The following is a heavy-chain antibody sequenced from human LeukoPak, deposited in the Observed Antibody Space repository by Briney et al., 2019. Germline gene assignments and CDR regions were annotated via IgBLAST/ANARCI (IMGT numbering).Heavy chain of an antibody. J-gene: IGHJ3*02. D-gene: IGHD3-9*01. Sequence: ASVKVSCKASGYTFTSYGLSWVRQAPGQGGEWMGWISAYNGNTNYAQTLQGRVTMTTDTSTSTAYMELRSLRSDDTAVYYCGRDRHDYDILTGYYNLDAFDIWGQGTMVTVSS. CDR3: GRDRHDYDILTGYYNLDAFDI. CDR1: GYTFTSYG. V-gene: IGHV1-18*04. CDR2: ISAYNGNT.